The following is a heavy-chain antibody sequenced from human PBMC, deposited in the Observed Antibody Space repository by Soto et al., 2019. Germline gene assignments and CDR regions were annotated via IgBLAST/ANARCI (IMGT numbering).Heavy chain of an antibody. D-gene: IGHD3-22*01. Sequence: QVQLQESGPGLVKSSQTLSLTCTVSGGSISTGGYYWSWIRQHPGKVLEWMGYSYYSGSTYYNPSLRSRATISLDTSKNQFSLKLSSVTAADTAVYYCARAGYHYDRSGYQNWFDPWGQGTMVTVSS. V-gene: IGHV4-31*03. CDR1: GGSISTGGYY. CDR3: ARAGYHYDRSGYQNWFDP. J-gene: IGHJ5*02. CDR2: SYYSGST.